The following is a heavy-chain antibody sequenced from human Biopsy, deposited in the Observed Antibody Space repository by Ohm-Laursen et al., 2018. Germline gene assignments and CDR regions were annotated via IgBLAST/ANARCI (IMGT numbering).Heavy chain of an antibody. CDR1: GYTLTELS. Sequence: ASVKVSCKVSGYTLTELSMHWVRQALGRGLEWMGGFAPENGKTIYAQKFQGGVTMTEDTSTDTAYMELSSLRSEDTAVYYYAADINVWNVNYWGQGTQVTVSS. CDR3: AADINVWNVNY. V-gene: IGHV1-24*01. J-gene: IGHJ4*02. D-gene: IGHD1-1*01. CDR2: FAPENGKT.